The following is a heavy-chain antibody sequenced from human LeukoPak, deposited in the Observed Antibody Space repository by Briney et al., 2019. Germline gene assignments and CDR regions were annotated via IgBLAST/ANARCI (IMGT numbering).Heavy chain of an antibody. Sequence: GGSLRLSCAASGFIVSSNYMSWVRQAPGKGLEWVSVFYTGGTTDYANSVRGRFTISRDNSKNTLYLQMNSLRAEDAAVYYCARGPLPTTRAFDIWGQGTLVTVSS. V-gene: IGHV3-53*01. CDR2: FYTGGTT. CDR1: GFIVSSNY. J-gene: IGHJ3*02. D-gene: IGHD1-1*01. CDR3: ARGPLPTTRAFDI.